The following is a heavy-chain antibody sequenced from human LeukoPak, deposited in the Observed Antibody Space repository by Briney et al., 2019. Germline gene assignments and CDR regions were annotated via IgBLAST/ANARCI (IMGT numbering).Heavy chain of an antibody. CDR2: IYPGDSDT. CDR3: ARGNYGSGTESNYFDY. J-gene: IGHJ4*02. Sequence: GESLKISCKGSGYSFTSYWIGWVRQMPGKGLEWMGIIYPGDSDTRYSPSFQGQVTISADKSISTAYLQWSSLKASDTAMYYCARGNYGSGTESNYFDYWGQGTLVTVSS. CDR1: GYSFTSYW. D-gene: IGHD3-10*01. V-gene: IGHV5-51*01.